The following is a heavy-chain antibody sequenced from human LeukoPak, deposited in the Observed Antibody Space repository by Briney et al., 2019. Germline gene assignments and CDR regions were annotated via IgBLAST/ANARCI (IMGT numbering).Heavy chain of an antibody. D-gene: IGHD6-19*01. CDR3: ARDPSSGWYHAFDI. V-gene: IGHV1-2*02. Sequence: ASVKVSCKASGYTFTGYYMHWVRQAPGQGLEWMGWINPNSGGTNYAQKFQGRVTITADESTSTAYMELSSLRSEDTAVYYCARDPSSGWYHAFDIWGQGTMVTVSS. CDR2: INPNSGGT. CDR1: GYTFTGYY. J-gene: IGHJ3*02.